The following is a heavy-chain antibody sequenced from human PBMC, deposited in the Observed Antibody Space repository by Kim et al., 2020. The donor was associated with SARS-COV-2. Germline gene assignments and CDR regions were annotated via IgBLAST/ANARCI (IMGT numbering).Heavy chain of an antibody. J-gene: IGHJ6*02. Sequence: SETLSLTCTVSGGSISSGGYYWSWIRQHPGKGLEWIGYIYYSGSPYYNPSLTSRVTISVDTSKNQFSRTLSSVTAADTAVYYCARVGEYSSSFAYYYYGMDVWGQGTTVTVSS. CDR3: ARVGEYSSSFAYYYYGMDV. CDR2: IYYSGSP. D-gene: IGHD6-6*01. V-gene: IGHV4-31*03. CDR1: GGSISSGGYY.